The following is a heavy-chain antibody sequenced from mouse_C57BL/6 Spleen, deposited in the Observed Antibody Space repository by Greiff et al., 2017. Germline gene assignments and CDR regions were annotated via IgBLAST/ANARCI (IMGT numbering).Heavy chain of an antibody. D-gene: IGHD2-4*01. J-gene: IGHJ4*01. CDR2: ISNGGGST. V-gene: IGHV5-12*01. CDR1: GFTFSDYY. Sequence: EVMLVESGGGLVQPGGSLKLSCAASGFTFSDYYMYWVRQTPEKRLEWVAYISNGGGSTYYPDTVKGRFTISRDNAKNTLYLQMSRLKSEDTAMYYCARQGYDDDYYAMDYWGQGTSVTVSS. CDR3: ARQGYDDDYYAMDY.